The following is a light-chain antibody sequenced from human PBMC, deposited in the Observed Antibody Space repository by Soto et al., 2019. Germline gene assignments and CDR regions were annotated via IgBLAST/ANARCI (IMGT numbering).Light chain of an antibody. V-gene: IGKV1-9*01. CDR3: QQLHDYPIT. CDR1: QGISSY. J-gene: IGKJ5*01. Sequence: DIHLTQSPSFLSASVGDRVTITCRASQGISSYLAWYQQKPGKAPNLLIYAASTLQSGVPSRFSGSGSGTDFTLTISSLQPEDFATYYCQQLHDYPITFGQGTRLEIK. CDR2: AAS.